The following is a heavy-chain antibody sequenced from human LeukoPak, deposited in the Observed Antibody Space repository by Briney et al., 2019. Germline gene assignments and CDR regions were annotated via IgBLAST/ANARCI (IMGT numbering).Heavy chain of an antibody. J-gene: IGHJ3*02. CDR3: ASHNFDSDAFDI. Sequence: GESLKISCKSSGYSFPRYWIGWVRQMPGKGLEWMGIIYPGDSDTRYSPSFQGQVTISADKSISTAYLQWSSLKASDTAMYYCASHNFDSDAFDIWGQGTMVTVSS. CDR2: IYPGDSDT. V-gene: IGHV5-51*01. D-gene: IGHD3-9*01. CDR1: GYSFPRYW.